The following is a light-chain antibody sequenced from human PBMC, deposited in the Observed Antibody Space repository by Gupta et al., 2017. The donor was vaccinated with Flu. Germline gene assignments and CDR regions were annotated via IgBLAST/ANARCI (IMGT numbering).Light chain of an antibody. Sequence: QSALPQPASVSGSPGQAITISCSGISSDVSGYDFVSWYQKYQGKAPKLMIFDVNIRPSGVSNRFSGSKSGNTASLTISGLQAEDEADYYCISDTSRNIFVFGTGTKVTVL. CDR3: ISDTSRNIFV. CDR1: SSDVSGYDF. V-gene: IGLV2-14*03. J-gene: IGLJ1*01. CDR2: DVN.